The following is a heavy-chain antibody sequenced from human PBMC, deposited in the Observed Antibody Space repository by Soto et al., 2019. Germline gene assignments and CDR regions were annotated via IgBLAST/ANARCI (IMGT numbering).Heavy chain of an antibody. D-gene: IGHD6-6*01. J-gene: IGHJ6*02. CDR1: GGTFSSYA. Sequence: QVQLVQSGAEVKKPGSSVKVSCKASGGTFSSYAISWVRQAPGQGLEWMGGIIPIFGTANYAQKFQGRVTITAEESTSTAYMELSSLRSEDTAVYYCARCIAARRDYYYYGMDVWGQGTTVTVSS. CDR2: IIPIFGTA. CDR3: ARCIAARRDYYYYGMDV. V-gene: IGHV1-69*01.